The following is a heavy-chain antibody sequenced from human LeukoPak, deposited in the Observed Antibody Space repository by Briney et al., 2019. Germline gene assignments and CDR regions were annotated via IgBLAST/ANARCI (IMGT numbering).Heavy chain of an antibody. Sequence: SQTLSLTCAISGDSVSSNSAAWNWIRQSPSRGLEWLGRTYYRSNWYNEYAVSMRGRMSINADIPKNQISLQLNSVTPEDTAVYYCARGASAFENWVQGTMVTVSS. J-gene: IGHJ3*02. V-gene: IGHV6-1*01. CDR1: GDSVSSNSAA. CDR3: ARGASAFEN. CDR2: TYYRSNWYN.